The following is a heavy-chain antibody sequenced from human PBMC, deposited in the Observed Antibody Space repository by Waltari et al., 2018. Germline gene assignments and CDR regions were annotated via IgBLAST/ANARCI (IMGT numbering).Heavy chain of an antibody. CDR1: GFTFSDYW. Sequence: EVQVVASGGDLVKPGGSLRLSCAASGFTFSDYWMGWVRQAPGKGLEWVANIKKDGSTKYYVDSVKGRFTISRDNAKDSLFLQMNSLRAEDTAVYYCARHGDFCFDVWGQGIVVTVSS. D-gene: IGHD4-17*01. J-gene: IGHJ4*02. V-gene: IGHV3-7*01. CDR3: ARHGDFCFDV. CDR2: IKKDGSTK.